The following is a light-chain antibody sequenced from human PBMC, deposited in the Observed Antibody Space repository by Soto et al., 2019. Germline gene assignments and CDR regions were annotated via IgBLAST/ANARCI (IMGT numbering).Light chain of an antibody. J-gene: IGKJ1*01. Sequence: DIQMTQSPSTLSASVGDRVTITCRASQTISGWLAWYQQKPGKAPKLLIYKASSLESGVPSRFSGSGSGTEFTLTLSSLQPDDFATYYCQQYKTYWTFGQGTKVDIK. CDR1: QTISGW. CDR2: KAS. V-gene: IGKV1-5*03. CDR3: QQYKTYWT.